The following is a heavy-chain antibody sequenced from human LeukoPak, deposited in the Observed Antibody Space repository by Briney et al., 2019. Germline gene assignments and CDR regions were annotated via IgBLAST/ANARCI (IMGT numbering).Heavy chain of an antibody. CDR1: AFTFSSYA. CDR3: AKDLSGNPDY. J-gene: IGHJ4*02. CDR2: ISGSGGST. V-gene: IGHV3-23*01. D-gene: IGHD4-23*01. Sequence: PGGSLSLSCAASAFTFSSYAMSWVRQAPGKGLEWVSAISGSGGSTYYADSVKGRFTIPRDNSKNTLYLQMNSLRAEDTAVYYCAKDLSGNPDYWGQGTLVTVSS.